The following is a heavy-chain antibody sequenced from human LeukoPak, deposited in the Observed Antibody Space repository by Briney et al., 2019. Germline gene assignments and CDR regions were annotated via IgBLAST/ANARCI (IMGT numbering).Heavy chain of an antibody. CDR1: GFSVSSNY. V-gene: IGHV3-53*01. CDR3: ARDREGGYDY. D-gene: IGHD5-12*01. Sequence: GGSLRLSCAASGFSVSSNYMSWVRQAPGKGLEWVSVMYIDGSTYYADSVKGRFTISRDISKNTLYLQMSSLRAEDTAVYYCARDREGGYDYWGQGTLVTVSS. CDR2: MYIDGST. J-gene: IGHJ4*02.